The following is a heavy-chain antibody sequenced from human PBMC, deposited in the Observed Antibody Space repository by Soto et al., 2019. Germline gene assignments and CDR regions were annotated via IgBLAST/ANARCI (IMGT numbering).Heavy chain of an antibody. D-gene: IGHD6-13*01. CDR2: IYYSGST. Sequence: SETLSLTCTVSGGSISSSSYYLGWIRQPPGKGLEWIGGIYYSGSTYYNPSLKSRVTISVDTSKNQFSLKLSSVTAADTAVYYCARLQKMAAAESGYYYYYGMDVWGQGTTVTVSS. CDR1: GGSISSSSYY. V-gene: IGHV4-39*01. CDR3: ARLQKMAAAESGYYYYYGMDV. J-gene: IGHJ6*02.